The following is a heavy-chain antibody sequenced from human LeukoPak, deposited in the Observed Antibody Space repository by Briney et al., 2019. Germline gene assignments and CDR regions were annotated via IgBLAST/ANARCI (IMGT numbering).Heavy chain of an antibody. Sequence: PSETLSLTCTVSGGSMSSRSYYWGWIRQPPGQGLEWIGSVYYSGSTYYNPSLKSRVTILVDTSKNQFSLKLSSVTAADTAVYYCARDPSSGSSSQPYYYYGMDVWGQGTTVTVSS. CDR3: ARDPSSGSSSQPYYYYGMDV. J-gene: IGHJ6*02. D-gene: IGHD6-6*01. CDR1: GGSMSSRSYY. V-gene: IGHV4-39*07. CDR2: VYYSGST.